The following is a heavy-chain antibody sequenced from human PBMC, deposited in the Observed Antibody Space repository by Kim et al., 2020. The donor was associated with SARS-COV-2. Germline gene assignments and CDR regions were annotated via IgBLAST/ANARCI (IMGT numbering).Heavy chain of an antibody. CDR3: ARGVRHCSGGSCYGQYYFDY. Sequence: ASVKVSCKASGYTFTSYGISWVRQAPGQGLEWMGWISAYNGNTNYAQKLQGRVTMTTDTSTSTAYMELRSLRSDDTAVYYCARGVRHCSGGSCYGQYYFDYWGQGTLVTVSS. CDR2: ISAYNGNT. V-gene: IGHV1-18*01. CDR1: GYTFTSYG. J-gene: IGHJ4*02. D-gene: IGHD2-15*01.